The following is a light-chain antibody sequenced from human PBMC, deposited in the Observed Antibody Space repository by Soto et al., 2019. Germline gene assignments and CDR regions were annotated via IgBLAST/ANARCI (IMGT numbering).Light chain of an antibody. CDR1: NSDVGRYNS. J-gene: IGLJ3*02. CDR3: SSYTANDNWV. Sequence: QSVLTQPHSVSGSPGQSVTISCTGTNSDVGRYNSVSWYQQLPGKAPKIIISAVRQRPSGVPDRFSGSKSGNTASLTISGPQADDEADYFSSSYTANDNWVFGGGTKLTVL. V-gene: IGLV2-11*01. CDR2: AVR.